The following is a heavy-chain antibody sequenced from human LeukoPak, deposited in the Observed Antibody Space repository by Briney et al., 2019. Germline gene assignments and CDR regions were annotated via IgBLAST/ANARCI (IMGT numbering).Heavy chain of an antibody. D-gene: IGHD2-15*01. V-gene: IGHV3-30*04. Sequence: GGSLRLSCAASGFTFSSYAMHWVRQAPGKGLEWVAVISYDGTSIYYTDSVKGRFTISRDNSKNTLYLQMNSLRAEDTAVYYCAKSGLNRFDYWGQGTLVTVSS. CDR3: AKSGLNRFDY. CDR1: GFTFSSYA. CDR2: ISYDGTSI. J-gene: IGHJ4*02.